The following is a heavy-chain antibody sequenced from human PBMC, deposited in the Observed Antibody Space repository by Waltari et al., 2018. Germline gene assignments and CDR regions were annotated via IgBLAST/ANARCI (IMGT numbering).Heavy chain of an antibody. V-gene: IGHV3-23*03. Sequence: EVQLLESGGGLVQPGGSLRLSCAASGFTFSSYAMSWVRQAPGKGLEWVSVIYSGGSTYYADSVKGRFTISRDNSKNTLYLQMNSLRAEDTAVYYCASRDDGALGYWGQGTWSPSPQ. D-gene: IGHD3-16*01. CDR3: ASRDDGALGY. CDR1: GFTFSSYA. CDR2: IYSGGST. J-gene: IGHJ4*02.